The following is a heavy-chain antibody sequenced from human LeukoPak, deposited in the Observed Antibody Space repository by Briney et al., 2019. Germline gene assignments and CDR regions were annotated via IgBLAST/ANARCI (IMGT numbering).Heavy chain of an antibody. V-gene: IGHV4-59*01. CDR1: GVSISSYY. CDR2: IYYSGST. J-gene: IGHJ6*02. CDR3: ARISRFYYYYGMDG. D-gene: IGHD3-3*02. Sequence: SETLSLTCTVSGVSISSYYWSWIRQPPGKGLEWVGYIYYSGSTNYNPSLKSRVTISVDTSKNQFSLKLSSVTAADTAVYYCARISRFYYYYGMDGWGQGTTVTVSS.